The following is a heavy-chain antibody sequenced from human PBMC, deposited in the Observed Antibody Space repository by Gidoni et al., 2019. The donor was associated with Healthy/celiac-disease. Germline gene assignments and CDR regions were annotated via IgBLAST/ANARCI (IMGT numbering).Heavy chain of an antibody. CDR2: INPNSGGT. J-gene: IGHJ3*02. D-gene: IGHD6-19*01. V-gene: IGHV1-2*02. Sequence: QVQLVQSGAEVKKPGASVKVSCKASGYTFTGYYMPWVRQAPGQGLEWMGWINPNSGGTNYAQKFQGRVTMTRDTSISTAYMELSRLRSDDTAVYYCARHKITAYSSGPEGAFDIWGQGTMVTVSS. CDR1: GYTFTGYY. CDR3: ARHKITAYSSGPEGAFDI.